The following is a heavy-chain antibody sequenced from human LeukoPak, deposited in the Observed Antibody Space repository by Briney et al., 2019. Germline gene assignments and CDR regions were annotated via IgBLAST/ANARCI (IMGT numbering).Heavy chain of an antibody. J-gene: IGHJ4*02. CDR1: GFTFSDYY. CDR2: ISSSGSTI. CDR3: AKLTVAGSNSYFDY. D-gene: IGHD6-19*01. V-gene: IGHV3-11*01. Sequence: GGSLRLSCAASGFTFSDYYMSWIRQAPGKGLEWVSYISSSGSTIYYADSVKGRFTISRDNSKNTLYLQMNSLRAEDTAVYYCAKLTVAGSNSYFDYWGQGTLVTVSS.